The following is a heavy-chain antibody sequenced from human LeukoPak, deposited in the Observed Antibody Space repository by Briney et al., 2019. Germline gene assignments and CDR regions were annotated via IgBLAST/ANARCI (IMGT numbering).Heavy chain of an antibody. Sequence: GGSLRLSCAASGFSFTTYNMNWVRQAPGKGLEWVSHIGSSSSIIYYAESVKGRFTISRDNAKNSLYLHMTSLRGEDTAVYYCARDSGYGDYVDYWGQGTLVTVSS. CDR1: GFSFTTYN. J-gene: IGHJ4*02. CDR2: IGSSSSII. CDR3: ARDSGYGDYVDY. D-gene: IGHD4-17*01. V-gene: IGHV3-48*04.